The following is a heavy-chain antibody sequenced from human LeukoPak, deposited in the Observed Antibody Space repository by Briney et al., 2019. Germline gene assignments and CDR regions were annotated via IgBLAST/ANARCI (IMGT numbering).Heavy chain of an antibody. J-gene: IGHJ6*03. V-gene: IGHV1-18*01. CDR1: GYTFTSYG. CDR2: ISAYNGNT. CDR3: AREIWGSRFYYMDV. Sequence: ASVKVSCKASGYTFTSYGISWVRQAPGQGLEWVGWISAYNGNTNYAQKLHGRVTMTTYTSTSTAYMELRSLRSDDTAVYYCAREIWGSRFYYMDVWGKGTTVTISS. D-gene: IGHD3-16*01.